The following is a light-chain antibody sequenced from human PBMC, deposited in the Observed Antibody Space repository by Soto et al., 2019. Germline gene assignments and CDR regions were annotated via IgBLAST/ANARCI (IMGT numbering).Light chain of an antibody. V-gene: IGLV2-23*02. CDR2: EVS. CDR3: CSYGGSRAV. Sequence: QSALTQPASVSGSPGQSITISCTGTSSDVGSHNLVSRYQQHPGQSPKLMIYEVSKRPLGVSARFSASKSGNTASLTISGLQAEDEAGYYCCSYGGSRAVFGGGNQLTVL. CDR1: SSDVGSHNL. J-gene: IGLJ7*01.